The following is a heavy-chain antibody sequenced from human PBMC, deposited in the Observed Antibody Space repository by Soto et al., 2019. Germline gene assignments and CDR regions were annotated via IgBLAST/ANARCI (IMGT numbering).Heavy chain of an antibody. D-gene: IGHD6-6*01. CDR2: IYYSGST. CDR3: ARDARTYSSSSYYGMDV. V-gene: IGHV4-31*03. J-gene: IGHJ6*02. Sequence: QVQLQESGPGLVKPSQTLSLTCTVSGGSISSGGYYWSWIRQHPGKGLEWIGYIYYSGSTYYNPSLKSRDTISVDTSKNQFSLKLSSVTAADTAVYYCARDARTYSSSSYYGMDVWGQGTTVTVSS. CDR1: GGSISSGGYY.